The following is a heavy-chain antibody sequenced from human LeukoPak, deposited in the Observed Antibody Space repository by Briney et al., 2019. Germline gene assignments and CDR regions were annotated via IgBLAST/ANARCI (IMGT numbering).Heavy chain of an antibody. CDR1: GFTFSSSA. J-gene: IGHJ4*02. D-gene: IGHD2-8*02. CDR3: AKDGSWSCTD. V-gene: IGHV3-30*02. Sequence: GGSLRLSCGASGFTFSSSAMHWVRQGPGKGLEWVAYIAHHGNNKYYADSVKGRFTISRDNSKGSRYLQMNSLRADDTAVYYCAKDGSWSCTDWGQGTLVRVSS. CDR2: IAHHGNNK.